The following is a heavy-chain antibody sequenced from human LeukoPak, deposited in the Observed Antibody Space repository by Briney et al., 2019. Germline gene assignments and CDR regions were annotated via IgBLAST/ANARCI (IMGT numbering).Heavy chain of an antibody. Sequence: EGSLSLSCAASGFTFSNAWMSWVRQAPGKGLEWVAVISYDGSNKYYADSVKGRFTISRDNSKNTLYLQMNSLGAEDTAVYYCARDRCSGGSCYGYYYGMDVWGQGTTVTVSS. CDR1: GFTFSNAW. V-gene: IGHV3-30-3*01. D-gene: IGHD2-15*01. CDR2: ISYDGSNK. CDR3: ARDRCSGGSCYGYYYGMDV. J-gene: IGHJ6*02.